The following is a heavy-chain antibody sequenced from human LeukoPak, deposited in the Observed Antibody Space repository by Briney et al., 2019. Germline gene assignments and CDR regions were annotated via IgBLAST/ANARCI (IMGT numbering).Heavy chain of an antibody. Sequence: PSETLSLTCTVSGGSVSSTTYYWSWIRQPPGKGLEWIASLNYSGSTYYNPSLKSRVTISVDTSENQFSLKLSSVTAADTAVYYCARYVVYGSGKYYFDYWGQGTLSTVSS. CDR2: LNYSGST. J-gene: IGHJ4*02. CDR3: ARYVVYGSGKYYFDY. CDR1: GGSVSSTTYY. D-gene: IGHD3-10*01. V-gene: IGHV4-39*01.